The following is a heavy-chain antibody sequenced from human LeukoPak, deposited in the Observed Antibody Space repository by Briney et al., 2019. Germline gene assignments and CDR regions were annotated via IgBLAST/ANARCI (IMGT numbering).Heavy chain of an antibody. J-gene: IGHJ5*02. D-gene: IGHD1-1*01. CDR3: ARGASTGFDP. CDR2: IGTAGDI. Sequence: GGSLRLSCAGSGFTFSRYDMHWVRQATGEGLEWVSGIGTAGDIYYLGSVKGRFTLSREDAKNSLYLQMNNLRAGDTAVYYCARGASTGFDPWGQGTLVTVSS. CDR1: GFTFSRYD. V-gene: IGHV3-13*01.